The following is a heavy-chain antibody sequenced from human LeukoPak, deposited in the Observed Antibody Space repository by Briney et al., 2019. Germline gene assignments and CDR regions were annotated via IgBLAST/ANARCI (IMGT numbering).Heavy chain of an antibody. CDR2: INHSGST. Sequence: SSETLSLTCAVYGGSFSGYYWSWIRQPPGKGLEWIGEINHSGSTNYNPSLKSRVTISVDTSKNQFSLKLSSVTAADTAVYFCTRDREHGTQDSWGQGTLVTVS. D-gene: IGHD1-26*01. CDR1: GGSFSGYY. CDR3: TRDREHGTQDS. V-gene: IGHV4-34*01. J-gene: IGHJ4*02.